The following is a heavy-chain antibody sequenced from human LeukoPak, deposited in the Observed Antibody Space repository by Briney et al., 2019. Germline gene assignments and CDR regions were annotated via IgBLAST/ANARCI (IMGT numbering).Heavy chain of an antibody. J-gene: IGHJ4*02. V-gene: IGHV3-23*01. CDR1: GFSFSSYA. D-gene: IGHD3-3*01. CDR2: ISGSGGSR. CDR3: AKEGVIFGVVNY. Sequence: GGSLRLSCAASGFSFSSYAMSWVRQAPGKGLGWVSAISGSGGSRYYADSVKGRFSISRDNSKNTLYLQMNSLRAEDTAVYYCAKEGVIFGVVNYWGQGTLVTVSS.